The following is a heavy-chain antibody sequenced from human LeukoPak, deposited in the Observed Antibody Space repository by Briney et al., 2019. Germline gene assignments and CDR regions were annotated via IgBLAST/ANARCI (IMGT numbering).Heavy chain of an antibody. J-gene: IGHJ4*02. CDR2: ISSSSSYI. V-gene: IGHV3-21*01. CDR3: ARDVGSYLLDY. D-gene: IGHD1-26*01. Sequence: GGPLRLSCRASGFTFSRYSMNGVRGATGKAVELVSSISSSSSYIYYADSVKGRFTISRDNAKNSLYLQMNSLRAEDTAVYYCARDVGSYLLDYWGQGTLVTASS. CDR1: GFTFSRYS.